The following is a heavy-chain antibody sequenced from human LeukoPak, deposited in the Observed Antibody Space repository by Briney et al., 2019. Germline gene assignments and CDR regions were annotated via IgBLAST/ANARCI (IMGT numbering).Heavy chain of an antibody. D-gene: IGHD3-3*01. J-gene: IGHJ5*02. CDR1: GFTVSGNH. Sequence: PGGSLRLSCAVSGFTVSGNHVSWVRQAPGKGLAWVSTIYNTGTTNYADSVKGRFTISRDNSKNTLYLQMNSLRAEDTAVYYCAKGAGYDFWSGYYTSWGQGTLVTVSS. CDR3: AKGAGYDFWSGYYTS. CDR2: IYNTGTT. V-gene: IGHV3-53*01.